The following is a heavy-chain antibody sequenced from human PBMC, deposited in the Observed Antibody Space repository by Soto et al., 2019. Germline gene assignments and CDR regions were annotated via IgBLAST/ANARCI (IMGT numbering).Heavy chain of an antibody. J-gene: IGHJ3*02. CDR3: ARVTVRGSSWYPTGAFDI. Sequence: QVQLQQSGPGLVKPSQTLSLTCAISGDSVSSNSAAWNWIRQSPSRGLEWLGRTYYRSKWYNDYAVSVKSRITITTDTSKNQFSLQLNSVTPEDTAVYYCARVTVRGSSWYPTGAFDIWGQGTMVTVSS. V-gene: IGHV6-1*01. CDR1: GDSVSSNSAA. D-gene: IGHD6-13*01. CDR2: TYYRSKWYN.